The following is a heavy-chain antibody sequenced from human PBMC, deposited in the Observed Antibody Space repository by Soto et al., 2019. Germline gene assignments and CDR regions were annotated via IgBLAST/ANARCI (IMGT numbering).Heavy chain of an antibody. D-gene: IGHD3-10*01. CDR3: ASLMSSGYYYGMDV. J-gene: IGHJ6*02. CDR2: IIPILGIA. Sequence: QVQLVQSGAEVKKPGSSVKVSCKASGGTFSSYTISWVRQAPGQGLEWMGRIIPILGIANYAQKFQGRLTITADKSTSTAYMELSSLRSEDTAVYYCASLMSSGYYYGMDVWGQGTTVTVSS. CDR1: GGTFSSYT. V-gene: IGHV1-69*02.